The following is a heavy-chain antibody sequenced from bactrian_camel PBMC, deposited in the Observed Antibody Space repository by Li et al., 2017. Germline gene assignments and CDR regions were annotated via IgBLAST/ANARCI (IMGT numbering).Heavy chain of an antibody. D-gene: IGHD3*01. J-gene: IGHJ6*01. CDR3: AADTRTCSALVLDRFAY. V-gene: IGHV3S53*01. Sequence: HVQLVESGGGSVQAGYSLRLSCVASKNAYTTYTMSWWRQAPGKEREFVAGSDNDGRTNYADSVKGRFTISKDNAKKTLYLQMNSLKPEDTAIYYCAADTRTCSALVLDRFAYWGQGTQVTVS. CDR1: KNAYTTYT. CDR2: SDNDGRT.